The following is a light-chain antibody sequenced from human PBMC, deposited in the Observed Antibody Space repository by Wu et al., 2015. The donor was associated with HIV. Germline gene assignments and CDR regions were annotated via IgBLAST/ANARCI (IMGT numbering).Light chain of an antibody. CDR2: AAS. V-gene: IGKV1-9*01. CDR3: QRLYDFPLWT. J-gene: IGKJ2*02. CDR1: QGLGSY. Sequence: DSQLTQSPSFLSASIGARVTITCRASQGLGSYLAWYQQKPGKVPKLLIYAASILQSGVPSRFSGSGSGTKFTLTINNLQPDDIATYYCQRLYDFPLWTFGQGT.